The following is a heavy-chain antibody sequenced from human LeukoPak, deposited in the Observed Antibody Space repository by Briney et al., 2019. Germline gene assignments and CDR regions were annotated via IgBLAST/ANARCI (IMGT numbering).Heavy chain of an antibody. CDR1: GFTFTSSA. J-gene: IGHJ4*02. CDR3: ATDSSSWNIDY. D-gene: IGHD6-13*01. V-gene: IGHV1-58*01. Sequence: SVKVSCKASGFTFTSSAVQWVRQARGQRLEWIGWIVVGSGNTNYAQKFQERVTITRDMSTSTAYVELSSLRSDDTAVYYCATDSSSWNIDYWGQGTLVTVSS. CDR2: IVVGSGNT.